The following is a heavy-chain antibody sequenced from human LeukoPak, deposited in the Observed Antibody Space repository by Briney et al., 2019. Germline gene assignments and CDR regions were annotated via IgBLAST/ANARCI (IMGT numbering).Heavy chain of an antibody. Sequence: ASVKVSCKASGYTFTGYYMHWVRQAPGQGLEWMGWINPNSGGTNYAQKFQGRVTMTRDTSISTAYMELRSLRYDDTAVYYCARDLKYCYDSSGYYEAGYWGQGTLVTVSS. D-gene: IGHD3-22*01. CDR3: ARDLKYCYDSSGYYEAGY. CDR2: INPNSGGT. J-gene: IGHJ4*02. CDR1: GYTFTGYY. V-gene: IGHV1-2*02.